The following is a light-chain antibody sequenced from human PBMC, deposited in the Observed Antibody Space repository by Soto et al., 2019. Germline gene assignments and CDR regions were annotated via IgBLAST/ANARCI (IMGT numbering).Light chain of an antibody. CDR2: AAS. CDR1: RGIGDR. J-gene: IGKJ1*01. CDR3: LQVSSFPRT. V-gene: IGKV1-12*01. Sequence: IQMTESPSSLSAVVGDRVAIMCRASRGIGDRLAWFQQKPGKAPQFLIQAASNLQSGVPSRFSGSGSGTEFILSINSLQPEDSATYYCLQVSSFPRTFGQGTKVDVK.